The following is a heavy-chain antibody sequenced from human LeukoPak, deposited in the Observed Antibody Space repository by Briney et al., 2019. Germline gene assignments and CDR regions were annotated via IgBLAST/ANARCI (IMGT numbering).Heavy chain of an antibody. CDR2: ISSGSSTI. CDR3: ARDVESGSYYEGY. D-gene: IGHD3-3*01. Sequence: PGGSLRLSCAASGFTFSIYSMNWVRQAPGKGLDWVSFISSGSSTIYYADSVKGRFTISRDNAKNSLYLQMNSLRAEDTAVYYCARDVESGSYYEGYWGQGTLVTVSS. V-gene: IGHV3-48*01. CDR1: GFTFSIYS. J-gene: IGHJ4*02.